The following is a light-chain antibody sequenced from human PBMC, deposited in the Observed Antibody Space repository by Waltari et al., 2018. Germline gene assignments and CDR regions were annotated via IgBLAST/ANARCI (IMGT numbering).Light chain of an antibody. CDR3: LQYNDWPPLFT. V-gene: IGKV3-15*01. J-gene: IGKJ3*01. Sequence: EIEMTQSPAIMSVSPGERVTLSCRASQKISNNFAWYQQKPGQDPRLLSYGPTTRASGIPGRFRGSGSGTESTLTIDGLQSEDFAVYYCLQYNDWPPLFTFGPGTKVEIK. CDR2: GPT. CDR1: QKISNN.